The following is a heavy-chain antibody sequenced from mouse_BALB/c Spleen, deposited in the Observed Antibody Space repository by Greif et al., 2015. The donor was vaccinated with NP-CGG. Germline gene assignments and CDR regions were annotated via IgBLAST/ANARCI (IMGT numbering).Heavy chain of an antibody. CDR2: INPSNGGT. J-gene: IGHJ4*01. Sequence: VQLQQSGAELVKPGASVKLSCKASGYTFTSYYMYWVKQRPGQGLEWIGEINPSNGGTNFNEKFKSKATLTVDKSSSTAYMQLSSLTSEDSAVYYCTRSSDYDAYAMDYWGQGTSVTVSS. D-gene: IGHD2-4*01. V-gene: IGHV1S81*02. CDR3: TRSSDYDAYAMDY. CDR1: GYTFTSYY.